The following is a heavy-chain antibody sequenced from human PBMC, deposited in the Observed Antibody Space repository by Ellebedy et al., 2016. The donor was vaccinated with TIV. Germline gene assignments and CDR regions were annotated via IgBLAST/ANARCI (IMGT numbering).Heavy chain of an antibody. Sequence: ASVKVSCKASGGTFSNYPISWVRQAPGQGLEWMGWISAYNGNTNYAQKLQGRVTMTTDTSSSTAYMELRSPRSDDTAVYYCARSPEDGSFYFNYYALDVWGQGTTVTVSS. CDR3: ARSPEDGSFYFNYYALDV. V-gene: IGHV1-18*01. CDR1: GGTFSNYP. CDR2: ISAYNGNT. J-gene: IGHJ6*02. D-gene: IGHD5-24*01.